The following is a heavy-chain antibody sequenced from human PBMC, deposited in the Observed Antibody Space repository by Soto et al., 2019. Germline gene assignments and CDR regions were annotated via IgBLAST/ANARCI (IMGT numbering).Heavy chain of an antibody. CDR2: IYWDDDK. D-gene: IGHD2-15*01. Sequence: QITLKESGPPLVKPTQTLTLTCTFSGFSVSTSGVGVAWIRQPPGKALEWLALIYWDDDKRYSPFLQSRVTITKDTSKKPVVLTMTNMDPVDTATYYCAHKGGRGAGMDVWGQGTTVTVSS. V-gene: IGHV2-5*02. CDR3: AHKGGRGAGMDV. J-gene: IGHJ6*02. CDR1: GFSVSTSGVG.